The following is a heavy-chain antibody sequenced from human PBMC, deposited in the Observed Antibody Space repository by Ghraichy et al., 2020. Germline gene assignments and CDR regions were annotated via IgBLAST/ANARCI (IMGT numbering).Heavy chain of an antibody. J-gene: IGHJ6*02. V-gene: IGHV6-1*01. Sequence: SQTLSLTCAISGDSVSSNSAAWNWIRQSPSRGLEWLGRTYYRSKWYNDYAVSVKSRITINPDTSKNQFSLQLNSVTPEDTAVYYCARVEVGRYCSGGSCSYAWGGMDVWGQGTTVTVSS. D-gene: IGHD2-15*01. CDR3: ARVEVGRYCSGGSCSYAWGGMDV. CDR2: TYYRSKWYN. CDR1: GDSVSSNSAA.